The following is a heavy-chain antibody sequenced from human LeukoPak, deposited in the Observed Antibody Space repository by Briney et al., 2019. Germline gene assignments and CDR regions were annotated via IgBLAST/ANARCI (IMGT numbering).Heavy chain of an antibody. Sequence: ASVKVSCKASGGTFGSYAISWVRQAPGQGLEWMGWISAYNGNTNYAQKLQGRVTMTTDTSTSTAYMELRSLRSDDTAVYYCARHTAMATPVYYYYYMDVWGKGTTVTVSS. CDR1: GGTFGSYA. CDR2: ISAYNGNT. V-gene: IGHV1-18*01. J-gene: IGHJ6*03. CDR3: ARHTAMATPVYYYYYMDV. D-gene: IGHD5-18*01.